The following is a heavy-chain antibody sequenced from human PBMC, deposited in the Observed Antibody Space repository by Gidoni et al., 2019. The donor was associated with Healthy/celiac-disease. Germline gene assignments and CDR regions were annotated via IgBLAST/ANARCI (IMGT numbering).Heavy chain of an antibody. J-gene: IGHJ4*02. CDR2: IKSKTDGGTT. D-gene: IGHD2-21*02. CDR3: TTDPVVTPDDYFDY. CDR1: GFTFSNAW. V-gene: IGHV3-15*01. Sequence: EVQLVESGGGLVKPGGSLRLSCAASGFTFSNAWMSWVRQAPGKGLEWVGRIKSKTDGGTTDYAAPVKGRFTISRDDSKNTLYLQMNSLKTEDTAVYYCTTDPVVTPDDYFDYWGQGTLVTVSS.